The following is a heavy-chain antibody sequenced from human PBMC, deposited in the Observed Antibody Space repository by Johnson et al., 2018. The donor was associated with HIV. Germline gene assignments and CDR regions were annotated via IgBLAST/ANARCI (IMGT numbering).Heavy chain of an antibody. Sequence: QVQLMESGGGVVQPGRSLRLSCAASGFSFSNYAMHWVRQAPGQGLEWVAVISYDGSNKYYADSVKGRFTISRDNSKKTLYLQMNSLRAGDSAVYYCARVGGSWMLDAFDIWGQGTVVTVSS. V-gene: IGHV3-30*04. J-gene: IGHJ3*02. CDR3: ARVGGSWMLDAFDI. CDR2: ISYDGSNK. CDR1: GFSFSNYA. D-gene: IGHD3-10*01.